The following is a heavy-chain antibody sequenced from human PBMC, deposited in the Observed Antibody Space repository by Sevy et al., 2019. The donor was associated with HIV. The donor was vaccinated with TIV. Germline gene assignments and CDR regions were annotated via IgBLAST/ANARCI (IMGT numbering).Heavy chain of an antibody. CDR2: INPNSGGT. J-gene: IGHJ6*02. V-gene: IGHV1-2*02. CDR1: GYTFTGYY. Sequence: ASVKVSCKASGYTFTGYYMHWVRQAPGQGLEWMGWINPNSGGTNYAQKFQGRVTMTRETSISTAYMELSRLRSDDTAVYYCASYHYYDSSGYYYTYYYYGMDVWGQGTTVTVSS. D-gene: IGHD3-22*01. CDR3: ASYHYYDSSGYYYTYYYYGMDV.